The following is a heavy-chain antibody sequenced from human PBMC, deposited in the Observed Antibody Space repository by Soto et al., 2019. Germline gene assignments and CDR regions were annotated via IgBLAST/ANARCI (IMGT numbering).Heavy chain of an antibody. CDR2: TYYSGST. CDR1: GGSISSGGYY. D-gene: IGHD3-10*01. J-gene: IGHJ4*02. Sequence: QVQLQESGPGLVKPSQTLSLTCTVSGGSISSGGYYWSWIRQHPGKGLEWIGYTYYSGSTYYNPSLKSRVTXSXDXXKNQFSLKLSSVTAADTAVYYCASIVSSAHGEFSDWGQGTLVTVSS. CDR3: ASIVSSAHGEFSD. V-gene: IGHV4-31*03.